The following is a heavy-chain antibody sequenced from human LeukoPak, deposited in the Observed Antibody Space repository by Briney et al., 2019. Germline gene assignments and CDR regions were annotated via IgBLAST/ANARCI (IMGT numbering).Heavy chain of an antibody. CDR3: TSGYSSGWPIQTEFDP. J-gene: IGHJ5*02. CDR1: GDSISSSDYC. CDR2: IDYTGST. D-gene: IGHD6-19*01. Sequence: SETLCLTCTVSGDSISSSDYCWGWIRQPPGKGLEWIGNIDYTGSTYYNPSLKSRVTISVDTSKNQFSLKLSSVTAADTAVYYCTSGYSSGWPIQTEFDPWGQGTLVAVSS. V-gene: IGHV4-39*07.